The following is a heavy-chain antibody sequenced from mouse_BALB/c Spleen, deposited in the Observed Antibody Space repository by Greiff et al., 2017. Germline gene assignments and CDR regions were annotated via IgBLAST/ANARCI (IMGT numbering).Heavy chain of an antibody. CDR3: ASYDYDEYFDV. V-gene: IGHV1S132*01. CDR2: IFPGTGTT. CDR1: GYTFTSYW. Sequence: VKLQESGAELVKPGASVKLSCKTSGYTFTSYWIQWVKQRPGQGLGWIGEIFPGTGTTYYNEKFKGKATLTIDTSSSTAYMQLSSLTSEDSAVYFCASYDYDEYFDVWGAGTTVTVSS. D-gene: IGHD2-4*01. J-gene: IGHJ1*01.